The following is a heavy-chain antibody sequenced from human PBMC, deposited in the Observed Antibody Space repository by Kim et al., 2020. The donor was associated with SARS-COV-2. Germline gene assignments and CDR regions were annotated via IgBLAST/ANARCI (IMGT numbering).Heavy chain of an antibody. Sequence: GGSLRLSCVASRFTFSSYWMHWVRQAPGKGLVWVSRVNSDGSSTSYADSVKGRFTISRDNARNTLYLQMNSLRAEDTAVYYCASLSTGYVWDKFDYGGQGTLVTVSS. V-gene: IGHV3-74*01. D-gene: IGHD3-16*01. CDR3: ASLSTGYVWDKFDY. CDR2: VNSDGSST. CDR1: RFTFSSYW. J-gene: IGHJ4*02.